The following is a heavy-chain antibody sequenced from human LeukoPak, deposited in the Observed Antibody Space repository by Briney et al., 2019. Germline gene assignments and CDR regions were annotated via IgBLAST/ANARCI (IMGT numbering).Heavy chain of an antibody. Sequence: SETLSLTCTVSGYSISSVYYWGWIRQPPGKGLEWIGSIYHSGSTYYNPSLKSRVTISVDTSKNQFSLKLSSVTAADTAVYYCARAPYEAAAADNWFDPWGQGTLVTVSS. V-gene: IGHV4-38-2*02. CDR3: ARAPYEAAAADNWFDP. CDR2: IYHSGST. D-gene: IGHD6-13*01. CDR1: GYSISSVYY. J-gene: IGHJ5*02.